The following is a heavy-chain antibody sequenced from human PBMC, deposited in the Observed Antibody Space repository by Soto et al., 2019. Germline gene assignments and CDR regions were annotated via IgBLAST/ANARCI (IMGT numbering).Heavy chain of an antibody. V-gene: IGHV3-53*01. J-gene: IGHJ4*02. Sequence: EVQLVESGGGLIQTGGSLRLSCAASGFTVSSNYMTWVRQAPGKGLEWVSAIYSGGSTYYADSVKGRFTISRDNSKNTLYLQMNSLRAEDTAVFYCARARSTAAGLFDYWGLGTLVTVSS. CDR1: GFTVSSNY. CDR3: ARARSTAAGLFDY. D-gene: IGHD6-13*01. CDR2: IYSGGST.